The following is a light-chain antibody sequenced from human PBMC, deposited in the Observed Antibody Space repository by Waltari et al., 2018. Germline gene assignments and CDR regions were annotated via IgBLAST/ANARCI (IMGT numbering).Light chain of an antibody. J-gene: IGLJ3*02. V-gene: IGLV1-44*01. Sequence: QSVLTQPPSASGTPGQRVTISCSGSSSNTGSNTVTWYQHPPVTAPKLLIYLNNRRPSGVPDRFSGSKSGTSASLAISGLQSEDEALYYCATWDDGLSGVVFGGGTKVTVL. CDR2: LNN. CDR3: ATWDDGLSGVV. CDR1: SSNTGSNT.